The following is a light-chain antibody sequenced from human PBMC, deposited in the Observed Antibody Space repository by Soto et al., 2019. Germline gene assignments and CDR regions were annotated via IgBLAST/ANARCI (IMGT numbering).Light chain of an antibody. CDR3: QQYHNWPPLT. CDR1: HYVSSN. Sequence: EIVMTQSPATLSVSPGESATLSCRASHYVSSNLAWYQQKPGQPPSLLIYDASTRASAIPARFSDSGSGTDFTLTISSLQSEDFAVYYCQQYHNWPPLTFGGGTKVEIK. V-gene: IGKV3D-15*01. J-gene: IGKJ4*01. CDR2: DAS.